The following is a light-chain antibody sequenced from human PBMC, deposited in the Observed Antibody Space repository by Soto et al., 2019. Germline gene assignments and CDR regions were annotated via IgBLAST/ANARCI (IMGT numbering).Light chain of an antibody. V-gene: IGLV2-14*01. CDR2: DVS. CDR3: SSYTSITALV. Sequence: QLVLTQPASVSGSPGQSITISCTGTSSDVGGYNSVSWYQQHPGKVPKIMIYDVSIRPSGVPDRFSGSKSGNTASLTISGLQAEDEADYYCSSYTSITALVFGTGTKLTVL. CDR1: SSDVGGYNS. J-gene: IGLJ1*01.